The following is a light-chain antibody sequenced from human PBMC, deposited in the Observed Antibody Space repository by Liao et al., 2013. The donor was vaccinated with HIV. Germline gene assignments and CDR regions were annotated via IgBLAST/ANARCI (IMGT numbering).Light chain of an antibody. J-gene: IGLJ2*01. CDR1: ILGDKY. V-gene: IGLV3-1*01. Sequence: DELTQPPSVSVSPGQTASITCSGNILGDKYASWYQQRPGQSPVLVIYQNTKRPSGIPERFSGSNSGNTATLTISGTQAMDEADYYCQVWDSDFDHVVFGGGTKLTVL. CDR3: QVWDSDFDHVV. CDR2: QNT.